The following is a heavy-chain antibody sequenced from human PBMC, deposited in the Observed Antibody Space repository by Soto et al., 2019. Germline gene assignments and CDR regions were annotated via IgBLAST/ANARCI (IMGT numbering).Heavy chain of an antibody. J-gene: IGHJ3*02. D-gene: IGHD2-15*01. CDR1: GGSISSGGYY. V-gene: IGHV4-31*03. CDR2: IYYSGST. Sequence: SETLSLTCTVSGGSISSGGYYWSWIRQHPGKGPEWIGYIYYSGSTYYNPSLKSRVTISVDTSKNQFSLKLSSVTAADTAVYYCARKTPIVVVVVAGAFDIWGQGTMVTVSS. CDR3: ARKTPIVVVVVAGAFDI.